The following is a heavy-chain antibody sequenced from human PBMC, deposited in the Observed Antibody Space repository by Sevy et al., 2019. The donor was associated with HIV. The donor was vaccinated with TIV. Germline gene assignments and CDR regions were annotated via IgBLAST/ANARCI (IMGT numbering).Heavy chain of an antibody. CDR3: VKEGGGEGGDH. CDR2: IQYDGSNK. D-gene: IGHD2-21*01. J-gene: IGHJ4*02. V-gene: IGHV3-30*02. Sequence: GGSLRLSCAAYGFSYSSYGMHWVRQAPGKGLEWVAYIQYDGSNKDYADSVKGRFTISRDNSKNTLDLQMNSLRVEDRAVYYCVKEGGGEGGDHWGQGTLVTVSS. CDR1: GFSYSSYG.